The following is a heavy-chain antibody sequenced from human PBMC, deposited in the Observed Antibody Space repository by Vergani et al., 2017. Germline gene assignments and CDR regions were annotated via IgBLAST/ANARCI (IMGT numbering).Heavy chain of an antibody. CDR1: GLTFSTCG. V-gene: IGHV3-30*02. CDR3: AKDRPTNMFRGAYGMDV. CDR2: IRFDGSNK. D-gene: IGHD3-10*01. J-gene: IGHJ6*02. Sequence: QVQLVESGGGVVQPGGSLRLSCAASGLTFSTCGMHWVRQAPGKGLEWVAFIRFDGSNKYYGDSVNGRFIISRDNSKNTVDLRMNSLRTDDTAIYYCAKDRPTNMFRGAYGMDVWGQXPKV.